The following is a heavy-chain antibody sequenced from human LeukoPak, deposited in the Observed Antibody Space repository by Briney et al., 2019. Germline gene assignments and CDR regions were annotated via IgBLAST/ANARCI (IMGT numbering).Heavy chain of an antibody. CDR1: GGSISSSSYY. Sequence: SETLSLTCTVSGGSISSSSYYWGWIRQPPGKGLEWIVSIYYSGSTYYNPTLKSRVTISVYTSKNQFSLQLSSVTAADTAVYYCARLKEGEVASGFYLLGYYFDYWGQGTLVTVSS. J-gene: IGHJ4*02. D-gene: IGHD2-21*01. CDR2: IYYSGST. CDR3: ARLKEGEVASGFYLLGYYFDY. V-gene: IGHV4-39*01.